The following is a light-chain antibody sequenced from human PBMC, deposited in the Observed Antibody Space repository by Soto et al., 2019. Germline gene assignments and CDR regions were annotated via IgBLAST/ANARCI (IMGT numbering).Light chain of an antibody. CDR3: QQYNSYSMYT. V-gene: IGKV1-5*01. J-gene: IGKJ2*01. CDR2: DAS. CDR1: QSISSW. Sequence: DIQMTQSPSTLSASVGGRVTITCRSSQSISSWLAWYQQKPGKAPKLLIYDASSLESGVPSRFSGSGSGKEFTLTISSLQPDDFATYYCQQYNSYSMYTFGQGTKVDIK.